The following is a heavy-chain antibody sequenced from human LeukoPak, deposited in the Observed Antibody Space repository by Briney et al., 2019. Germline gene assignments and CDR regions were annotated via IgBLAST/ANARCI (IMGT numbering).Heavy chain of an antibody. J-gene: IGHJ6*03. V-gene: IGHV3-7*01. Sequence: GGALRLSCAASVFTFSNYSICGVRQAPGKGGEWVANINEDGSEKYYENSVKGRFSISRDNAKKSLYLQMNSLRAEDTAVYYCGRVDIRTFHHNYYMDVWGKGTTVTVSS. D-gene: IGHD1-14*01. CDR2: INEDGSEK. CDR3: GRVDIRTFHHNYYMDV. CDR1: VFTFSNYS.